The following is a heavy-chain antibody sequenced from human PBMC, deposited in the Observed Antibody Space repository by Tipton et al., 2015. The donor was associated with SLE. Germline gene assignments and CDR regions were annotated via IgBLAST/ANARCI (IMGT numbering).Heavy chain of an antibody. CDR1: GGSISSYY. CDR2: IYYSGST. Sequence: TLSLTCTVSGGSISSYYWSWIRQPPGKGLEWIGYIYYSGSTNYNPSLKSRVTISVDTSKNQFSLKLSSVTAADTAVYYGARGYCSSTSCYGVWFDPWGQGTLVTVSS. V-gene: IGHV4-59*01. D-gene: IGHD2-2*01. J-gene: IGHJ5*02. CDR3: ARGYCSSTSCYGVWFDP.